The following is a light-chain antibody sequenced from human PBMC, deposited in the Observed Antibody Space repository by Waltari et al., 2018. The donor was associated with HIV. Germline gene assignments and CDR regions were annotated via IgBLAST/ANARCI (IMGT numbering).Light chain of an antibody. V-gene: IGLV2-11*01. Sequence: QSALTQPRSVSGSPGQSVTISCTGTSNDVGGYQYFSWYQKQPAKAPKLIIFDVTQRPSGVPDRFSCSKSGNTASLTISGLQAADEADFYCSSYAGSYTWLFGGGTKVTVL. J-gene: IGLJ3*02. CDR3: SSYAGSYTWL. CDR1: SNDVGGYQY. CDR2: DVT.